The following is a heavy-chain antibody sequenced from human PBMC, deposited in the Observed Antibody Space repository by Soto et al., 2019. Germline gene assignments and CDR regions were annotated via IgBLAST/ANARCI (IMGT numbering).Heavy chain of an antibody. Sequence: DVQLVESGGGLVQPGGSLRLSCAASGFTVSSNYMSWIRQAPGKGLEWVSSLYSGGNTFYADSVKGRFTISRDTSKNTLYLQVDSLRAEDTAVYYCARDRDSSSWFGYWGQGTLVTVSS. CDR2: LYSGGNT. CDR3: ARDRDSSSWFGY. CDR1: GFTVSSNY. V-gene: IGHV3-66*01. J-gene: IGHJ5*01. D-gene: IGHD6-13*01.